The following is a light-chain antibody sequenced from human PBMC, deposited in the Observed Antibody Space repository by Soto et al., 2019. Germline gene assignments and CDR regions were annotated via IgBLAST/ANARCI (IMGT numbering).Light chain of an antibody. Sequence: QSALTQPPSASGSLGQSVTISCTGTSSDVGGYNYVSWYQQHPGKAPKVMIYEVSKRPSGAPDRFSGSKSGNTASLTVSGLQAEDEADYYCSSFERSNIYVFGTGTKVTVL. CDR2: EVS. V-gene: IGLV2-8*01. CDR3: SSFERSNIYV. CDR1: SSDVGGYNY. J-gene: IGLJ1*01.